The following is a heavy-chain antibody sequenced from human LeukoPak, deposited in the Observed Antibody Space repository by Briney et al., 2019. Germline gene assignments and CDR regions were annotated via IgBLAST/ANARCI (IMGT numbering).Heavy chain of an antibody. Sequence: PGGSLRLSCAVSGFTYNTYWMSWVRQAPGKGLEWVANIKHDGGEKYFVDSVKGRFTISRDNAKNSLYLQMNSLRAEDTAVYYCARDWSADVTYYGADVWGQGTTVTVSS. J-gene: IGHJ6*02. CDR2: IKHDGGEK. CDR3: ARDWSADVTYYGADV. CDR1: GFTYNTYW. D-gene: IGHD6-13*01. V-gene: IGHV3-7*01.